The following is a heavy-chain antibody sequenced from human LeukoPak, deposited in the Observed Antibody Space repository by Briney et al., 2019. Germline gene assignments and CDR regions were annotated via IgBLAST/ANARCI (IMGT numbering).Heavy chain of an antibody. CDR3: ARGTPDLIDYGSGSYEGYYMDV. CDR1: GGSISSSSYY. V-gene: IGHV4-39*07. Sequence: SETLSLTCTVSGGSISSSSYYWGWIRQPPGKGLEWIGSIYYSGSTYYNPSLKSRVTISVDTSKNQFSLKLSSVTAADTAVYYCARGTPDLIDYGSGSYEGYYMDVWGKGTTVTISS. CDR2: IYYSGST. J-gene: IGHJ6*03. D-gene: IGHD3-10*01.